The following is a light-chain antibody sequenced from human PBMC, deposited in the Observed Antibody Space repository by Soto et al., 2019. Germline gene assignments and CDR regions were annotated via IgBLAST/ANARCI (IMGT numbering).Light chain of an antibody. J-gene: IGKJ3*01. CDR1: QSITRN. CDR2: DAS. V-gene: IGKV3-11*01. CDR3: QQRSNWVT. Sequence: IVMTQSPATLSVSPGERATLSCRASQSITRNVAWHQQKPGQAPRLLIYDASNRATGMPARFSGSGSGTDFTLTISSLEPEDFAVYYCQQRSNWVTFGPGTKVDIK.